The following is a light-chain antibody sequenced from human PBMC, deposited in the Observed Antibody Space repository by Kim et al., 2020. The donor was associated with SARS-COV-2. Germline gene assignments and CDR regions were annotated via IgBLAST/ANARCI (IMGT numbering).Light chain of an antibody. J-gene: IGKJ1*01. Sequence: GSVGDRVTIACQASQGSRNDLGWYQQKPWKAPQRLIYAASSLQSGVPSRFSGSGSGTEFTLTISSLQPEDFATYYCLQHNTYPWTFGQGTKVDIK. CDR3: LQHNTYPWT. CDR2: AAS. V-gene: IGKV1-17*01. CDR1: QGSRND.